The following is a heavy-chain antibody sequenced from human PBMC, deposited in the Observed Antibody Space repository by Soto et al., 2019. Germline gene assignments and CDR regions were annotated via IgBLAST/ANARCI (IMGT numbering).Heavy chain of an antibody. J-gene: IGHJ4*02. CDR1: GGSISSSSYY. CDR3: ARSPDY. V-gene: IGHV4-31*03. CDR2: IYYSGST. Sequence: SETLSLTCTVSGGSISSSSYYWSWIRQHPGKGLEWIGCIYYSGSTYYNPSLKSRVTISVDTSQNQFSLRLSSVTAADTAVYYCARSPDYWGQGTLVTVSS.